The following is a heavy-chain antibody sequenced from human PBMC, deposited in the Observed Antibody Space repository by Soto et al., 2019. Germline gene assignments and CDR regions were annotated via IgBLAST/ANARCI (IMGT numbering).Heavy chain of an antibody. CDR1: GYTFTGYY. D-gene: IGHD3-3*01. J-gene: IGHJ6*02. Sequence: GASVKVSCKASGYTFTGYYMHWVRQAPGQGLEWMGWINPNSGGTNYAQKFQGRVTMTRDTSISTAYMELSRLRSDDTAVYYCARALITIFGVVKPLYGMNVWGQGTTVTVSS. CDR2: INPNSGGT. V-gene: IGHV1-2*02. CDR3: ARALITIFGVVKPLYGMNV.